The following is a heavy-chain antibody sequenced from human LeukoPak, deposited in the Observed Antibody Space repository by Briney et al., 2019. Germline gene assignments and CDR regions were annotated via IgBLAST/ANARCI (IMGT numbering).Heavy chain of an antibody. J-gene: IGHJ4*02. CDR3: AREAVEGIVVALDY. CDR1: GFSYSGYW. CDR2: INHDGSDK. Sequence: GGSLRLSCPASGFSYSGYWMTWVRQAPGKGLELVANINHDGSDKYYVGSVKGRFSFSKDNSKSSLYLQMNSLRAEDTAVYYCAREAVEGIVVALDYWGQGTLVTVSS. V-gene: IGHV3-7*05. D-gene: IGHD3-22*01.